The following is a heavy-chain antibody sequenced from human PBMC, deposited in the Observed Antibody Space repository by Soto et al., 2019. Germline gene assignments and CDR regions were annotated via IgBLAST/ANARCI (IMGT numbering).Heavy chain of an antibody. V-gene: IGHV3-30*18. J-gene: IGHJ6*03. CDR2: ISYDGSNK. Sequence: VQLVESGGGVVQPGRSLRLSCAASGFTFSSYGMHWVRQAPGKGLEWVAVISYDGSNKYYADSVKGRFTISRDNSKNTLYLQMNSLRGEDTAVYYCAKDGVAAAAIDLYYYYYYMDVWGKGTTVTVSS. CDR3: AKDGVAAAAIDLYYYYYYMDV. CDR1: GFTFSSYG. D-gene: IGHD6-13*01.